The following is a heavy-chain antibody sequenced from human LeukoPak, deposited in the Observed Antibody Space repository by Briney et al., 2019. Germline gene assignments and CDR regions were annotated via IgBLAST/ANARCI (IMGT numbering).Heavy chain of an antibody. CDR2: INHSGST. Sequence: SETLCLTCAVYGGSFSGYYWSWIRQPPGKGLEWIGEINHSGSTNYNPSLKSRVTISVDTSKNQFSLKLSSVTAADTAVYYCARGLGSRFYYDSSGYYQYWGQGTLVTVSS. V-gene: IGHV4-34*01. D-gene: IGHD3-22*01. J-gene: IGHJ4*02. CDR3: ARGLGSRFYYDSSGYYQY. CDR1: GGSFSGYY.